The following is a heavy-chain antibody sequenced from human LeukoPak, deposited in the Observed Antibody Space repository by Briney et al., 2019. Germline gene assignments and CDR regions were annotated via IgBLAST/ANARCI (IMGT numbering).Heavy chain of an antibody. CDR3: ARQVAATYFSDY. CDR1: GYSFTNYW. Sequence: GESLKISCKGSGYSFTNYWIGWVHQMPGKGLEWMGIIYPDDSDTRYSPSFQGQVTISADKSISTAYLQWSSLKASDTAMYYCARQVAATYFSDYWGQGTLVTVSS. V-gene: IGHV5-51*07. D-gene: IGHD1-26*01. CDR2: IYPDDSDT. J-gene: IGHJ4*02.